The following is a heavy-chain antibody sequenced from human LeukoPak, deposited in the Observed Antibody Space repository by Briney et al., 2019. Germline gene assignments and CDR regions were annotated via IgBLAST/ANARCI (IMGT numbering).Heavy chain of an antibody. CDR3: ATYYYDSSGMPAPDWFDP. CDR1: GYTFTGYY. Sequence: ASVKVSCKASGYTFTGYYMHWVRQAPGQGLEWMGWINPNSGGTNYAQKFQGRVTMTRDTSISTAYMELSRLRSDDTAVYYCATYYYDSSGMPAPDWFDPWGQGTLVTVSS. V-gene: IGHV1-2*02. CDR2: INPNSGGT. D-gene: IGHD3-22*01. J-gene: IGHJ5*02.